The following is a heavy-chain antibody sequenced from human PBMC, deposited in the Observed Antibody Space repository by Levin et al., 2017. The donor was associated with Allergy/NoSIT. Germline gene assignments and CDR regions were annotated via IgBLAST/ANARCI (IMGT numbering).Heavy chain of an antibody. V-gene: IGHV4-4*02. Sequence: KASETLSLTCAVSGASISSTNWWTWVRQPPGKGLEWIGEMYHSGDTNYNPSLKSRVTMSVDKSKNQFFLKLTSVTAADTAVYYCARDLMYGPLAFWGQGTLVIVSS. CDR1: GASISSTNW. CDR2: MYHSGDT. J-gene: IGHJ4*02. CDR3: ARDLMYGPLAF. D-gene: IGHD2-8*01.